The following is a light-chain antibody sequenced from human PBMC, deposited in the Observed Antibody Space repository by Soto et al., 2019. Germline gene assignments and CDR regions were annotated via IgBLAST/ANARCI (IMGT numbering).Light chain of an antibody. V-gene: IGLV1-47*02. Sequence: QSVLTQPPSASGTPGQRVTISCSGRNANIGNNFVCWYQQLPGTAPKLLMYSNDQRPSGVPDRFSGSKSGTSASLAISGLRSEDEADYYCVALDDSLSGLVFGTGTKLTVL. CDR2: SND. CDR3: VALDDSLSGLV. J-gene: IGLJ1*01. CDR1: NANIGNNF.